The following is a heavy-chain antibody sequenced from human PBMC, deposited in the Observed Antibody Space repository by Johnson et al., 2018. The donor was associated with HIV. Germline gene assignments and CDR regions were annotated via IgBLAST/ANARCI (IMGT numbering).Heavy chain of an antibody. CDR3: AKEDPWRRAFDI. Sequence: MQLVESGGGLIQPGGSLRLSCAASGFTVSSNYMSWVRQAPGKGLEWVSVIYSGGSTYYADSVKGRFTIYRDNFKNTLYLQMNGLRPEDTAVYYCAKEDPWRRAFDIWGQGTVVTVSS. V-gene: IGHV3-66*03. CDR2: IYSGGST. J-gene: IGHJ3*02. CDR1: GFTVSSNY. D-gene: IGHD1-1*01.